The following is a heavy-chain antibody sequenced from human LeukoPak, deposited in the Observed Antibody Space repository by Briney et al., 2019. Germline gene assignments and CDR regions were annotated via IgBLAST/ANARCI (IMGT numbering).Heavy chain of an antibody. CDR1: GFTFSNYW. V-gene: IGHV3-23*01. J-gene: IGHJ4*02. CDR3: ARLLAYNSGGEAFDH. D-gene: IGHD1-20*01. Sequence: GGSLRLSCAASGFTFSNYWMSWARQAPGKGLEWVSAISGSGGSTYYADSVKGRFTISRDNSKNTLYLQMNSLRAEDTAVYYCARLLAYNSGGEAFDHWGQGTLVTVSS. CDR2: ISGSGGST.